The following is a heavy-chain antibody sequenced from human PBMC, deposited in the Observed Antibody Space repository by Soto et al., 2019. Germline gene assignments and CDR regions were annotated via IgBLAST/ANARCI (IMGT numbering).Heavy chain of an antibody. CDR2: IYYSGST. J-gene: IGHJ5*02. CDR3: ARDFSLDPVGAKLARNWFDP. Sequence: PSETLSLTCTVSGDSVSSGGNYWSWIRQPPGKGLEWIGYIYYSGSTNYNPSLKSRVTISVDTSKNQFSLKLSSVTAADTAVYYCARDFSLDPVGAKLARNWFDPWGQGTLVTVSS. V-gene: IGHV4-61*08. D-gene: IGHD3-16*01. CDR1: GDSVSSGGNY.